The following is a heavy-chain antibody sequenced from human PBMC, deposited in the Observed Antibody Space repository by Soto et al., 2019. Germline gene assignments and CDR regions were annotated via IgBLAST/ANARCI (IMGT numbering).Heavy chain of an antibody. J-gene: IGHJ4*02. V-gene: IGHV2-5*02. Sequence: QITLNESGPTQVKPRQTLTLTCTFSGFSLTTSGVGVGWIRQSPGKAPEWLALLYWDDDKRYSPFLKSRLTNTKDTSKNQVVLTMADLDPADTATYYCAHRVLRTVFGLVTTTAIYFDFWGQGTPVAVSS. CDR1: GFSLTTSGVG. CDR2: LYWDDDK. D-gene: IGHD3-3*01. CDR3: AHRVLRTVFGLVTTTAIYFDF.